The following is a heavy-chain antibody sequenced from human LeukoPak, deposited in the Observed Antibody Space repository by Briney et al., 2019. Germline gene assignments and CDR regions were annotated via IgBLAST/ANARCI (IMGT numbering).Heavy chain of an antibody. J-gene: IGHJ4*02. CDR2: ISGSGGST. CDR3: AKDASTGTFYFDY. D-gene: IGHD2-2*01. V-gene: IGHV3-23*01. CDR1: GYSISSGYY. Sequence: ETLSLXCTVSGYSISSGYYWGWIRPPPGKGLAWVSAISGSGGSTYYADAVRGRFINTRDNYKNTLYLQMNSVRAEDTAEYYXAKDASTGTFYFDYWGQGTLVTVSS.